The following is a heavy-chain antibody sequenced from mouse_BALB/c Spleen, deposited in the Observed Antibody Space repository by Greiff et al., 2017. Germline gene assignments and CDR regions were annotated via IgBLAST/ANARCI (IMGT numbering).Heavy chain of an antibody. Sequence: VQLQQSGTVLARPGASVKMSCKASGYTFTSYWMHWVKQRPGQGLEWIGAIYPGNSDTSYNQKFKGKAKLTAVTSTSTAYMELSSLTNEDSAVYYCTRGEVRDFSYAMDYWGQGTSVTVSS. CDR2: IYPGNSDT. J-gene: IGHJ4*01. D-gene: IGHD2-14*01. CDR1: GYTFTSYW. V-gene: IGHV1-5*01. CDR3: TRGEVRDFSYAMDY.